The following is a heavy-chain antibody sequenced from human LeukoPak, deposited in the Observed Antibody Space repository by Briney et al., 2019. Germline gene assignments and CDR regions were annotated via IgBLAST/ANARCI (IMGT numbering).Heavy chain of an antibody. D-gene: IGHD6-13*01. CDR2: IDRNGDST. CDR3: AREEPAAGLEFDY. V-gene: IGHV3-20*04. Sequence: GSLRLSCAASGFTFDDYGMSWVRQAPGKGLEWVSGIDRNGDSTGYADSVEGRFTISRDNAKNSLYLQMDSLRAEDTALYYCAREEPAAGLEFDYWGQGTLVTVSS. CDR1: GFTFDDYG. J-gene: IGHJ4*02.